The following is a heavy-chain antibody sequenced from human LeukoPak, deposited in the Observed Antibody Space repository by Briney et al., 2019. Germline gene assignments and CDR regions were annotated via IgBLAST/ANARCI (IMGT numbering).Heavy chain of an antibody. V-gene: IGHV1-69*06. CDR3: ARAKYYGSGSYYKGAYYFDY. D-gene: IGHD3-10*01. CDR1: GGTFSSYA. Sequence: SVTVSCKASGGTFSSYAISWVRQAPARGLEWMGGIIPIFGTANYAQKFQGRVTITADKSTSTAYMELSSLRSEDTAVYYCARAKYYGSGSYYKGAYYFDYWGQGTLVAVSS. CDR2: IIPIFGTA. J-gene: IGHJ4*02.